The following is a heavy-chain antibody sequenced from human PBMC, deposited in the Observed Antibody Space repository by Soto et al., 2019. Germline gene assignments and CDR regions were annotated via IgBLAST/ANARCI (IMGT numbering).Heavy chain of an antibody. Sequence: QLQLQESGPGLVKPSETLSLTCTVSGGSISSSSYYWGWIRQPPGKGLEWIGSIYYSGSTYYNPSLKSRVTISVDTSKNQFSLKLSSVTAADTAVYYCAREEMATDGLFLYWGQGTLVTVSS. D-gene: IGHD5-12*01. J-gene: IGHJ4*02. CDR3: AREEMATDGLFLY. V-gene: IGHV4-39*01. CDR2: IYYSGST. CDR1: GGSISSSSYY.